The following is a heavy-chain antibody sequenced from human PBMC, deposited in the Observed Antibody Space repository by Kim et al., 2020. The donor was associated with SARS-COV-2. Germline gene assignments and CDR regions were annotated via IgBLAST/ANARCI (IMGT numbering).Heavy chain of an antibody. V-gene: IGHV3-21*01. J-gene: IGHJ4*02. CDR2: ITSSSTYI. Sequence: GGSLRLSCAASGFTFSSYDMNWVRQAPGKGLEWVSSITSSSTYIYYADSVKGRFTISRDNAKNSLYLQMNSLRVEDTAVYYCARDRGSSWYDYWGQGTLVTVSP. D-gene: IGHD6-13*01. CDR1: GFTFSSYD. CDR3: ARDRGSSWYDY.